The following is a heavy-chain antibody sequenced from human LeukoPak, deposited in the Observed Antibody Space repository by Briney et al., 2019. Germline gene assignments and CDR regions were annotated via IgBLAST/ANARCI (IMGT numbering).Heavy chain of an antibody. CDR1: GGTLSSYA. CDR3: ARGRSGQQLVD. Sequence: GASVKVSCKASGGTLSSYAISWVRQAPGQGLEWMGGIIPIFGTANYAQKFQGRVTITADESTSTAYMELSSLRSEDTAVYYCARGRSGQQLVDWGQGTLVTVSS. D-gene: IGHD6-13*01. J-gene: IGHJ4*02. CDR2: IIPIFGTA. V-gene: IGHV1-69*13.